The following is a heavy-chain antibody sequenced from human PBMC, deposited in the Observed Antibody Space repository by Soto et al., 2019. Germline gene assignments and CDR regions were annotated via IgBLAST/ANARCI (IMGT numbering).Heavy chain of an antibody. D-gene: IGHD3-10*01. Sequence: GGSLRLSCAASGFTFSNAWMSWVRQAPGKGLEWVGRIKSKTDGGTTDYAAPVKGRFTISRDDSKNTLYLQMNSLKTEVTAVYYCTTGATMVRGVIDYWGHGTLVTVSS. V-gene: IGHV3-15*01. J-gene: IGHJ4*01. CDR1: GFTFSNAW. CDR3: TTGATMVRGVIDY. CDR2: IKSKTDGGTT.